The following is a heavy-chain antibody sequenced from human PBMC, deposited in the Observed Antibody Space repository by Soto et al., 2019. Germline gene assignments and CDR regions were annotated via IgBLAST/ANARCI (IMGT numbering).Heavy chain of an antibody. CDR2: INHSGST. J-gene: IGHJ6*02. CDR3: ARTFRGITIFGVVSYYYYYGMDV. CDR1: GGSFSGYY. D-gene: IGHD3-3*01. V-gene: IGHV4-34*01. Sequence: SEPLSLTCAVYGGSFSGYYWSWIRQPPGKGREWIGEINHSGSTNYNPSLKSRVTISVDTSKNQFSLKLSSVTAADTAVYYCARTFRGITIFGVVSYYYYYGMDVWGQGTTVT.